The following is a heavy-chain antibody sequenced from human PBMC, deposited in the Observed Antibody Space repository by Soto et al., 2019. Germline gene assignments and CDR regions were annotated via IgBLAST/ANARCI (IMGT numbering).Heavy chain of an antibody. V-gene: IGHV1-69*01. D-gene: IGHD6-19*01. J-gene: IGHJ5*02. CDR2: IITMFNTA. CDR3: ARHYPTAVSGARWFDT. CDR1: GGSDVFNNYP. Sequence: QVQLVQSGAEIKKPASSVKVSCKASGGSDVFNNYPVSWVRQAPGQGLEWMGAIITMFNTADYAQRFLGRVTITADEFTRTVYMELTSLTSDDTAVYYCARHYPTAVSGARWFDTWGQGTLVTVSS.